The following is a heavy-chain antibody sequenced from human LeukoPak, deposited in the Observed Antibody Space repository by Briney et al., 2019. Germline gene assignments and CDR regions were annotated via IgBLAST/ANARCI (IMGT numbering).Heavy chain of an antibody. V-gene: IGHV3-23*01. J-gene: IGHJ4*02. D-gene: IGHD7-27*01. CDR2: ITTSDGNT. CDR1: GFTASSHW. CDR3: AKDGGLWVSAHWGDS. Sequence: GGSLRLSCVVSGFTASSHWMSWVRQAPGKGLEWVSTITTSDGNTYYADSVKGRFTVSRDNSKNTLFLQMNSLRAEDTAVYYCAKDGGLWVSAHWGDSWGRGTLVTVSS.